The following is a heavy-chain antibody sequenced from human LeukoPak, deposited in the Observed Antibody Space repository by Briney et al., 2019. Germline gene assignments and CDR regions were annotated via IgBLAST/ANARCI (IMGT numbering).Heavy chain of an antibody. CDR1: GYSFTSYW. Sequence: GESLKISCKGSGYSFTSYWIGWVRQMPGKGLEWMGIIYPGDSDTRYSPSFQGQVTISADKSISTAYLQWSSLKASDTAMYYCARHMTGYSSGWYEFDYWGQGTLVTVSS. J-gene: IGHJ4*02. V-gene: IGHV5-51*01. CDR2: IYPGDSDT. CDR3: ARHMTGYSSGWYEFDY. D-gene: IGHD6-19*01.